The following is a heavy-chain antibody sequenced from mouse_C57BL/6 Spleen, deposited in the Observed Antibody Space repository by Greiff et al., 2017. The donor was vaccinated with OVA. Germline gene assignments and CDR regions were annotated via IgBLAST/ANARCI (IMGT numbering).Heavy chain of an antibody. CDR2: IYPGDGDT. V-gene: IGHV1-80*01. D-gene: IGHD1-1*01. J-gene: IGHJ2*01. CDR3: ARSGFITTVVGYFDY. CDR1: GYAFSSYW. Sequence: QVQLQQPGAELVKPGASVKISCKASGYAFSSYWMNWVKQRPGKGLEWIGQIYPGDGDTNYNGKFKGKATLTADKSSSTAYMQLSSLTSEDSAVYFCARSGFITTVVGYFDYWGQGTTLTVSS.